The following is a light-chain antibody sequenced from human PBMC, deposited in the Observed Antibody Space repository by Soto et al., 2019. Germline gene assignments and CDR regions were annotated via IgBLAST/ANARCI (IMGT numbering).Light chain of an antibody. CDR3: ASWDDSLDVVV. CDR2: EVS. V-gene: IGLV2-14*01. J-gene: IGLJ2*01. CDR1: SSDVGGYNY. Sequence: QSALTQPASVSGSPGQSITISCTGSSSDVGGYNYVSWYQQHPGKAPKLMIYEVSNRPSGISNRFSGSKSGNTASLTLSGLQAEDEADYYCASWDDSLDVVVFGGGTKVTVL.